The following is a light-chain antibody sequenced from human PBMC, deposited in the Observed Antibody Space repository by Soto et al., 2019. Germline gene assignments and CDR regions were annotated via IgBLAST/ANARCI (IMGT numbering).Light chain of an antibody. V-gene: IGKV1-39*01. J-gene: IGKJ1*01. Sequence: DIQMTQSPSSLSASVGDRVTITCRASQNISSYLNWYQQKPGIAPKLLIYVASSLQSGVPSRFSGSGSGTDFTLTISSLQPEDFATYYCQQSYNTPWTFGQGTKVDIK. CDR3: QQSYNTPWT. CDR1: QNISSY. CDR2: VAS.